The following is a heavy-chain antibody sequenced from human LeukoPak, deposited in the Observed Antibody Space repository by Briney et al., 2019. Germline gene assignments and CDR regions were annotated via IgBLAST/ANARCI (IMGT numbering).Heavy chain of an antibody. Sequence: SETLSLTCAVYGGSFSGYYWSWIRQPPGKGLEWIGEINHSGSTNYNPSLKSRVTISVDTSKNQISLKLSSVTAADTAVYYCARKRSIAVAGRPPYNWFDPWGQGTLVTVSS. V-gene: IGHV4-34*01. D-gene: IGHD6-19*01. CDR2: INHSGST. CDR1: GGSFSGYY. J-gene: IGHJ5*02. CDR3: ARKRSIAVAGRPPYNWFDP.